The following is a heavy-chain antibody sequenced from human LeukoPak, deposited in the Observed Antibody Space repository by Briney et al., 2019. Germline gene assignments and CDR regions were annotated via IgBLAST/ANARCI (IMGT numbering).Heavy chain of an antibody. CDR1: GGSISSYY. CDR2: IYYSGST. D-gene: IGHD6-19*01. CDR3: ARGGPNSSGWRIDY. V-gene: IGHV4-59*01. J-gene: IGHJ4*02. Sequence: SETLSLTCTVSGGSISSYYWSWIRQPPGEGLEWIGYIYYSGSTKYNASLKSRVTISVDTSKNQFSLKLSSVTAADTAVYYCARGGPNSSGWRIDYWGQETLVTVSS.